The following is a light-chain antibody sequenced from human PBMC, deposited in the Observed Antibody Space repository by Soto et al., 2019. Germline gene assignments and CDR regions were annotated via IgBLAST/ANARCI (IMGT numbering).Light chain of an antibody. CDR2: DVS. V-gene: IGLV2-14*01. CDR3: SSYTTSSTYV. J-gene: IGLJ1*01. Sequence: QSALTQPASVSGSPGQSITISCTGTSCDVGSYNYVSWYQQHPGKAPKVMIYDVSNRPSGVSYRFSGSKSGNTASLTISGLQAEDEADYYCSSYTTSSTYVFGTGTKLTVL. CDR1: SCDVGSYNY.